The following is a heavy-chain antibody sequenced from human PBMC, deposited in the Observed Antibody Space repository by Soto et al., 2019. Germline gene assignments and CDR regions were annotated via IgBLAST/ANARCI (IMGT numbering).Heavy chain of an antibody. CDR1: GFTFSSYA. CDR2: ISGSGGST. Sequence: GGSLRLSCAASGFTFSSYAMSWVRQAPEKELKWVSAISGSGGSTYYADSVKGRFTISRDNSKNTLYLQMNSLRAEDTAVYYCAIDATGDGAFDIWGQGTMGTVSS. J-gene: IGHJ3*02. D-gene: IGHD7-27*01. V-gene: IGHV3-23*01. CDR3: AIDATGDGAFDI.